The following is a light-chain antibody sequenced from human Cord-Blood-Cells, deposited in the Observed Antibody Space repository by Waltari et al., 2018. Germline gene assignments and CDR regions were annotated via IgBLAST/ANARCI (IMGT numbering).Light chain of an antibody. Sequence: EIVMTQSPATLSVSPGERATLSCRANQSVSSNLAWYQQKPGEAPRLLIYGASTRATGIPARFSGSGSGTEFTLTISSLQSEYFAVYYCQQYNNWPFTFGPGTKVDIK. CDR1: QSVSSN. V-gene: IGKV3-15*01. J-gene: IGKJ3*01. CDR3: QQYNNWPFT. CDR2: GAS.